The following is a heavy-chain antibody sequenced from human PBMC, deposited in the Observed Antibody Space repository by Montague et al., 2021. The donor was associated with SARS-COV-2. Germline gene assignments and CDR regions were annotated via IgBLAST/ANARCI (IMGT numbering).Heavy chain of an antibody. CDR1: GGPINSITYY. D-gene: IGHD3-16*01. V-gene: IGHV4-61*02. CDR3: ARVLGKVTDS. J-gene: IGHJ5*01. CDR2: IDSGGYN. Sequence: TLSLTCTVSGGPINSITYYWSWIRQPAGKGLEWIGRIDSGGYNNYNPSLKSRVTMSMDTSKNQFFLNLTSLTAADTAVYYCARVLGKVTDSWGPGTLVTVSS.